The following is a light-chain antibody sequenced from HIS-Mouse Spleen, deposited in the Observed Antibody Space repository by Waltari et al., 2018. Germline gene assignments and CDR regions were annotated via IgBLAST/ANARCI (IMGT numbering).Light chain of an antibody. CDR1: NIGSKS. V-gene: IGLV3-21*03. Sequence: SYVLTQPPSVSVAPGKTARITCGGNNIGSKSLHWYQQKPAQAPWLVVYDDIDRPSGIPERFSGSNSGNTATLTISRVEAGDEADYYCQVWDSSSDHVVFGGGTKLTVL. CDR3: QVWDSSSDHVV. CDR2: DDI. J-gene: IGLJ2*01.